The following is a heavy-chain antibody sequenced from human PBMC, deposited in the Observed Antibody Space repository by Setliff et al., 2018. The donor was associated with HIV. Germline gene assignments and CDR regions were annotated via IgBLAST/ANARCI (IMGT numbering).Heavy chain of an antibody. J-gene: IGHJ4*02. V-gene: IGHV3-30*02. CDR3: ARAPGNYYDTSGYHLDF. D-gene: IGHD3-22*01. CDR2: IRYDAATK. CDR1: GFTFNNYG. Sequence: PGGSLRLSCAASGFTFNNYGMHWVRQAPGKGLEWVAFIRYDAATKYYADSVEGRFTISRDNSKNTLYLQMNSLRAEDTAFYYCARAPGNYYDTSGYHLDFWGQGTLVTVSS.